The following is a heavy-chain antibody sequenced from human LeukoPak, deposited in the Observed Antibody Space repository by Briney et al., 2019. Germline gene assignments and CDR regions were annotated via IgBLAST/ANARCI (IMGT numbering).Heavy chain of an antibody. J-gene: IGHJ4*02. D-gene: IGHD6-19*01. Sequence: GGSLRLSCAASGFTFSNYGMHWVRQAPGKGLEWVAVMSYDGSNKYYADSVKGRFTISRDNSKNTLYLQMNSLKPEDTAVYYCAKGLSSSGQRGYFDEWGQGTLVTVSS. V-gene: IGHV3-30*18. CDR2: MSYDGSNK. CDR3: AKGLSSSGQRGYFDE. CDR1: GFTFSNYG.